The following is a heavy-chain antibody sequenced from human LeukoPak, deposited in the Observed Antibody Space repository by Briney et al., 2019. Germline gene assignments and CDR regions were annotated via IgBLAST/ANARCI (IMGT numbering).Heavy chain of an antibody. CDR2: TKPDGSEK. CDR3: TRGALRFFDSYYYMDV. CDR1: GFPFNAYW. Sequence: PGGALRLSCAASGFPFNAYWMSTVRQAPGKGLEWVDNTKPDGSEKYYVDSVKGRFTISRDNAKNSLYLQMDSLRAEDTAVYYCTRGALRFFDSYYYMDVWGKGTTVTVSS. D-gene: IGHD3-3*01. J-gene: IGHJ6*03. V-gene: IGHV3-7*01.